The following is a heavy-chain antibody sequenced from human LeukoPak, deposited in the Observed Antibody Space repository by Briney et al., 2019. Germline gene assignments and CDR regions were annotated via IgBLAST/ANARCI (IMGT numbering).Heavy chain of an antibody. CDR3: SRGSGWLSVY. CDR2: ISGGTT. J-gene: IGHJ4*02. CDR1: GFTFGDYL. V-gene: IGHV3-49*03. Sequence: GGSLRLSCTASGFTFGDYLMSWFRQAPGEGLEWIGFISGGTTEYAASVKGRFTISRDDSTSIAYLQMNSMTTEDTAVYYCSRGSGWLSVYWGQGTLVTVSS. D-gene: IGHD6-19*01.